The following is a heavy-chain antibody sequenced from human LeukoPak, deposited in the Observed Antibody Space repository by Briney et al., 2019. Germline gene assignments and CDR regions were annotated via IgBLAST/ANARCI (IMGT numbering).Heavy chain of an antibody. Sequence: ASVKVSCKASGYTFTGYYMHWVRQAPGQGLEWMGWINPNSGGTNYAQTFQGRVTMTRDTSISTAYMELSRLRSDDTAVYYCARDLKGAILRFLEWLPDYWGQGTLVTVSS. J-gene: IGHJ4*02. V-gene: IGHV1-2*02. CDR1: GYTFTGYY. CDR3: ARDLKGAILRFLEWLPDY. CDR2: INPNSGGT. D-gene: IGHD3-3*01.